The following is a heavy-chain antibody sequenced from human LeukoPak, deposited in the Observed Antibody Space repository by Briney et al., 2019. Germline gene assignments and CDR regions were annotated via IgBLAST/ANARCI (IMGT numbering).Heavy chain of an antibody. CDR2: IDPSGGST. CDR3: ARASTANYFDY. D-gene: IGHD4-17*01. CDR1: GYTFTSYY. J-gene: IGHJ4*02. Sequence: VASVKVSCKASGYTFTSYYMHWVRQAPGQGLEWMGIIDPSGGSTSYAQKFQGRVTMTRDTSTSTVYMELSSLRSEDTAVYYCARASTANYFDYWGQGTLVTVSS. V-gene: IGHV1-46*01.